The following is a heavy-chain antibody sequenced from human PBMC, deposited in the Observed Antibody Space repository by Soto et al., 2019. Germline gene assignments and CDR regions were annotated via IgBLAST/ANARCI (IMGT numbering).Heavy chain of an antibody. V-gene: IGHV1-18*01. D-gene: IGHD3-10*01. J-gene: IGHJ4*02. CDR1: GYTFTSYG. Sequence: VKVSCKASGYTFTSYGISWVRQAPGQGLEWMGWISAYNGNTNYAQKLQGRVTMTTDTSTSTAYMELRSLRSDDTAVYYCARGSAGFMVRGVITSDYWGQGTLVTVSS. CDR3: ARGSAGFMVRGVITSDY. CDR2: ISAYNGNT.